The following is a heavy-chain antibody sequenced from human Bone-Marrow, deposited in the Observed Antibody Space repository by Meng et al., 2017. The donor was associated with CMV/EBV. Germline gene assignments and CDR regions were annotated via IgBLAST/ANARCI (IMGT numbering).Heavy chain of an antibody. CDR2: ISYDGSNK. V-gene: IGHV3-30-3*01. Sequence: GGSLRLSCAASGFTFSSYAMHWVRQAPGKGLEWVAVISYDGSNKYYADSVKGRFTISRDNSKNTLYLQMNSLRAEDTAVYYCARKLPGQNGMDVWGQGTTVTVSS. CDR3: ARKLPGQNGMDV. CDR1: GFTFSSYA. J-gene: IGHJ6*02. D-gene: IGHD4-23*01.